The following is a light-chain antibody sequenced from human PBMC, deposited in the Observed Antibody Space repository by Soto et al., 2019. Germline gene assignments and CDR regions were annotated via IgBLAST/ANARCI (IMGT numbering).Light chain of an antibody. CDR3: QQYNIWPRT. J-gene: IGKJ1*01. CDR1: QSVSSN. Sequence: EIVMTQSPATLSLSPGERATLSCMASQSVSSNLAWYQQKPGQAPRLLIYGASTRATGIPVRFSGSGSGTEFTLTISSLQSEDFAVYYCQQYNIWPRTFGQGTKVDI. V-gene: IGKV3-15*01. CDR2: GAS.